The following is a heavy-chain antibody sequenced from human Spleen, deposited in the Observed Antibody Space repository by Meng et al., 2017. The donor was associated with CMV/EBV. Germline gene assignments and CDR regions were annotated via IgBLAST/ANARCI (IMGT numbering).Heavy chain of an antibody. Sequence: GGSLRLSCAASGFTFSSHWMHWVRQAPGKELVWVSHINTDGITLNYADSVKGRFTISRDNAQNTLYLQMNSLRAEDTAVYYCAKATPPGGLDYFDYWGQGTLVTVSS. CDR2: INTDGITL. CDR1: GFTFSSHW. J-gene: IGHJ4*02. V-gene: IGHV3-74*01. D-gene: IGHD3-16*01. CDR3: AKATPPGGLDYFDY.